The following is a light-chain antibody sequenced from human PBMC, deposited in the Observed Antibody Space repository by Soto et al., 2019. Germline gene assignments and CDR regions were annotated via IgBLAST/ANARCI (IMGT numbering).Light chain of an antibody. J-gene: IGLJ1*01. Sequence: QSVRTQPRSVSGSPGQSVTISCTGTSSDVGGYNYVSWYQQHPGKAPKLMIYDVSKRPSGVPDRFSGSKSGNTASLTISGLQAEDEADYYCCSYVGSYTDVFGTGT. CDR3: CSYVGSYTDV. CDR2: DVS. CDR1: SSDVGGYNY. V-gene: IGLV2-11*01.